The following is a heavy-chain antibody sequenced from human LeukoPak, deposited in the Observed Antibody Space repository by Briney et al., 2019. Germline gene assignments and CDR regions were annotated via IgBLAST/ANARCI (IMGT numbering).Heavy chain of an antibody. J-gene: IGHJ6*03. Sequence: GGSLRLSCAASGFTFSSYWMHWVRQAPGKGLVWVSRINSDGSSTSYADSVKGRFTISRDNAKTTLYLQLNSLRAEDTAVYYCASCARYSSSFYYYMDVWGKGTTVTVSS. CDR3: ASCARYSSSFYYYMDV. V-gene: IGHV3-74*01. D-gene: IGHD6-6*01. CDR1: GFTFSSYW. CDR2: INSDGSST.